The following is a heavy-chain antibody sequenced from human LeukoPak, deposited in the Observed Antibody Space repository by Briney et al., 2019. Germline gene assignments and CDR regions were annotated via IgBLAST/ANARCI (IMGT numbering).Heavy chain of an antibody. J-gene: IGHJ5*02. CDR3: ARKLRLGGNWFDP. V-gene: IGHV1-69*15. D-gene: IGHD1-26*01. CDR1: GGTFTSYA. Sequence: SVKVSCKTSGGTFTSYAITWVRQAPGQGLEWMGKIIPISGTTNYAQKFQGRVTFTADESTSTAYMELSSLRSEDTALYYCARKLRLGGNWFDPWGQGTLVSVSS. CDR2: IIPISGTT.